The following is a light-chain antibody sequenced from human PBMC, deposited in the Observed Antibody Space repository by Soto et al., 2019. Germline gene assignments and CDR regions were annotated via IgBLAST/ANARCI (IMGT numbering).Light chain of an antibody. CDR1: QGIGDT. CDR3: QQYYDWPPT. J-gene: IGKJ1*01. Sequence: EVVMRQSPATLSVSPGEGAALSCRASQGIGDTLAWYQQKPGQAPRLLIHGASTRATGNPGRFSGSGSGAEFTLTISSLQSEDFALYYCQQYYDWPPTFGQGTKVDIK. V-gene: IGKV3-15*01. CDR2: GAS.